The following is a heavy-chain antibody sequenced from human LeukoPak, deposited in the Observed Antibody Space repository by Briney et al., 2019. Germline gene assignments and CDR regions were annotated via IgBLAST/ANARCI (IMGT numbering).Heavy chain of an antibody. CDR3: AKLVTVVVPAAIPNWFDP. CDR2: IQQDGSEK. J-gene: IGHJ5*02. V-gene: IGHV3-7*03. CDR1: GFTFSSYW. D-gene: IGHD2-2*02. Sequence: GGSLRLSCEASGFTFSSYWMSWVRQAPGKGLEWVANIQQDGSEKYYVDSVKGRFTISRDNAKNSLYLQMNSLRDEDTAVYYCAKLVTVVVPAAIPNWFDPWGQGTLVTVSS.